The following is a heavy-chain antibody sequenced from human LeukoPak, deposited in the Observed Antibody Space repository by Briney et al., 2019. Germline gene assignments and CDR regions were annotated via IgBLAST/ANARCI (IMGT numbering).Heavy chain of an antibody. CDR1: GYTFTSYD. V-gene: IGHV1-8*01. Sequence: ASVKVSCKASGYTFTSYDINWVRQATGQGLEWMGWMNPNSGNTGYAQKFQGRVTMTRNTSISTAYMELSSLRSEDTAVHYCARYSSGWYTNWFDPWGQGTLVTVSS. CDR2: MNPNSGNT. J-gene: IGHJ5*02. D-gene: IGHD6-19*01. CDR3: ARYSSGWYTNWFDP.